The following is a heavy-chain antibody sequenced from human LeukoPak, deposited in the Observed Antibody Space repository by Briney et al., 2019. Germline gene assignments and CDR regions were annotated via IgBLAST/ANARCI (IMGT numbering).Heavy chain of an antibody. V-gene: IGHV3-21*01. CDR2: ISSGSTFI. CDR3: ARSARYCTNGVCPTFYYYYMDV. Sequence: GESLKISCAASGFAFSLYGMNWVRQAPGKVVEWVSSISSGSTFIYYADSVNAPFTISRDNAKKSVYLQMNSLRAEDTAVYYCARSARYCTNGVCPTFYYYYMDVWGKGTTVTVSS. J-gene: IGHJ6*03. CDR1: GFAFSLYG. D-gene: IGHD2-8*01.